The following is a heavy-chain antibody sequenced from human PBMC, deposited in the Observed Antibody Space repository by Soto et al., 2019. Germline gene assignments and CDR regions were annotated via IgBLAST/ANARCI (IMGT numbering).Heavy chain of an antibody. CDR3: ARELDYYYGSGSSYGMDV. CDR2: IYNSGTT. CDR1: GGSIRSYC. Sequence: SETLSLTCTVSGGSIRSYCWTWIRQPPGEGLEWIGSIYNSGTTYYNPSLKSRVTISVDASKNKFSLRLSSVTATDTAVYYCARELDYYYGSGSSYGMDVWGQGTTVTAP. D-gene: IGHD3-10*01. J-gene: IGHJ6*02. V-gene: IGHV4-4*08.